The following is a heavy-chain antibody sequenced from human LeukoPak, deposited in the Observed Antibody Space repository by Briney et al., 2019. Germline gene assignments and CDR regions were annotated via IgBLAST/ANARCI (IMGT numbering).Heavy chain of an antibody. Sequence: SETLSLTCAVYGGSFSDYYWSWIRQPPGKGLEWIGEIDHRESTTYNPSLKSRVTISVDASKNQFSLKLNSVTPEDTAVYYCARRLTQYDCFDPWGQGILVTVSS. V-gene: IGHV4-34*01. CDR2: IDHREST. CDR1: GGSFSDYY. CDR3: ARRLTQYDCFDP. D-gene: IGHD2-2*01. J-gene: IGHJ5*02.